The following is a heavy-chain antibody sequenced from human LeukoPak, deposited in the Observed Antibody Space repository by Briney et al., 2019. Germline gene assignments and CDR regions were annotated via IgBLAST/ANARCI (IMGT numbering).Heavy chain of an antibody. D-gene: IGHD5-12*01. CDR1: GGTFSSYA. Sequence: SVKVSCKASGGTFSSYAISWVRQAPGKGLERMGRIIPIFGTANYAQKFQGRVTITTDESTSTAYMELSSLRSEDTAVYYCARAGVLRRGYSGYDNAFDIWGQGTMVTVSS. V-gene: IGHV1-69*05. CDR2: IIPIFGTA. CDR3: ARAGVLRRGYSGYDNAFDI. J-gene: IGHJ3*02.